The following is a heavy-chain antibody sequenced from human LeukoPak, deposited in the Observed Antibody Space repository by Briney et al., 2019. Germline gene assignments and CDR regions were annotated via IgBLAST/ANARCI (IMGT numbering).Heavy chain of an antibody. CDR1: GFTFDDYA. CDR3: TRDLNYYYSRGYYYVPPFDY. V-gene: IGHV3-49*04. Sequence: GGSLRLSCTASGFTFDDYALIWVRQAPGKGLEWVGFISSRAESATRQYAVSVKGRFSLSRDDSKSIAYLQMNSMKTEDTGVYFCTRDLNYYYSRGYYYVPPFDYWGQGTLVTVSS. J-gene: IGHJ4*02. CDR2: ISSRAESATR. D-gene: IGHD3-22*01.